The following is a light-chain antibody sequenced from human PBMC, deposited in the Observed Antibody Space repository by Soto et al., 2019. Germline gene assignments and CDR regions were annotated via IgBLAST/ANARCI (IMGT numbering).Light chain of an antibody. CDR3: QQYGYSPIT. J-gene: IGKJ5*01. V-gene: IGKV3-20*01. CDR2: DAS. CDR1: RSVSNY. Sequence: FPPTLYLSPGESATLSCRASRSVSNYLACCQQQPGQAPRLLIYDASSRPTHIPGRFSGSGSGTDFTLTISRLEHEDFAVYYCQQYGYSPITFGQGTRLEIK.